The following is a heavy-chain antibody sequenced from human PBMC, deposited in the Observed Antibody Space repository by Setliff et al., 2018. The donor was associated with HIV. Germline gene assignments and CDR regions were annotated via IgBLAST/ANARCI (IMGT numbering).Heavy chain of an antibody. CDR1: GDSISSGGYH. V-gene: IGHV4-31*03. J-gene: IGHJ5*02. Sequence: PSETLSLTCTVSGDSISSGGYHWTWIRQHPGKGLEYIGYIYHSGSSNYNPSLKTRVTISVDKSKNQFSLKLTSVTAADTAVYYCARAFDSSAPWIDLWAQGTLVTVSS. CDR2: IYHSGSS. D-gene: IGHD3-22*01. CDR3: ARAFDSSAPWIDL.